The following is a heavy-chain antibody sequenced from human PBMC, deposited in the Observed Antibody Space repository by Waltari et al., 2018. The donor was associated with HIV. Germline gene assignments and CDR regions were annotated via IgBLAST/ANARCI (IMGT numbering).Heavy chain of an antibody. Sequence: QVHLQESGPGLVKASETLSLTCSVSGGSIRGDYWSWIRQPPGKGKEWIGYINYTGSTNYNPPLKIGITMSLRPTKTKFSLKVKSVTSADTGVYYCAKERWAHSSGWQFDYWGPGILVTVSS. D-gene: IGHD6-19*01. V-gene: IGHV4-59*01. CDR1: GGSIRGDY. CDR3: AKERWAHSSGWQFDY. J-gene: IGHJ4*02. CDR2: INYTGST.